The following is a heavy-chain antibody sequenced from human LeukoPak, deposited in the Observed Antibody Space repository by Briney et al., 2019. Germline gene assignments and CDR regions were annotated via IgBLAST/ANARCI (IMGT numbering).Heavy chain of an antibody. D-gene: IGHD1-1*01. CDR3: ATRAGNDPGFLDF. CDR1: GDSISSGDYY. J-gene: IGHJ4*02. CDR2: ISSSGST. Sequence: SETLSLTCTVSGDSISSGDYYWSWIRQPAGKGLEWIGRISSSGSTNYNPSLKSRVTISVDTSKNQFSLKLSSVTAADTAVYYCATRAGNDPGFLDFWGQGTLVTVSS. V-gene: IGHV4-61*02.